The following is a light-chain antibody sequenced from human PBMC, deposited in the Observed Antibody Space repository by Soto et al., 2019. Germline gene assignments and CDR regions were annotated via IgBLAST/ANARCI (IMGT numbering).Light chain of an antibody. CDR1: QAISNH. CDR2: DSS. Sequence: DIQMTQSPSSLSSSAGDRVTITCQASQAISNHLNWYQQKAGKAPNLLINDSSNFEAGVPARFSGSGAGTDFTLTISSLQPEDIATYYCQQYVNALTFGGGTKVEIK. V-gene: IGKV1-33*01. CDR3: QQYVNALT. J-gene: IGKJ4*01.